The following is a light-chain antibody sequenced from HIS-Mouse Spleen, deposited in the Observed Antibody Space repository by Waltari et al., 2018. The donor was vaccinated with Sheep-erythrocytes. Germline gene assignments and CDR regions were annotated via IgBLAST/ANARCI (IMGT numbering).Light chain of an antibody. V-gene: IGLV2-11*02. J-gene: IGLJ1*01. Sequence: QSALTQPRSVSGSPGQSVTTPCTGTSSDCGGYNYVSWYQQHPDKAPKLMIYDVSKRPSGVPDRFSGSKSGNTASLTISGLQAEDEADYYCCSYAGSYNHVFATGTKVTVL. CDR2: DVS. CDR1: SSDCGGYNY. CDR3: CSYAGSYNHV.